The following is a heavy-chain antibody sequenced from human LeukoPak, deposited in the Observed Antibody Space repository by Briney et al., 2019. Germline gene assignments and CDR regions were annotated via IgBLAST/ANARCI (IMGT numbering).Heavy chain of an antibody. Sequence: ASVKVSCKASGYTFTSYAMHWVRQAPGQRLEWMGWINASNGNTKYSQKFQGRVTITRDTSTSTAYMELRSLRSDDTAVYYCARDLGYYDSSGYYPGYFDYWGQGTLVTVSS. CDR2: INASNGNT. D-gene: IGHD3-22*01. CDR3: ARDLGYYDSSGYYPGYFDY. CDR1: GYTFTSYA. V-gene: IGHV1-3*01. J-gene: IGHJ4*02.